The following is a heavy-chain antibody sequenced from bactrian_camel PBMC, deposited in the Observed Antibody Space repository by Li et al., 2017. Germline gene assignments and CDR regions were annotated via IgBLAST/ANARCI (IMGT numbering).Heavy chain of an antibody. Sequence: VQLVESGGGLVEPGGSLRLSCAASGFLFSSYSMSWVRQAPGKELEWVSSLSSLGRTLYAGSVEGRFSISRDNGNNTLYLQLNSLKPEDTAMYYCAKGYYNMWEYNNWGQGTQVTVS. D-gene: IGHD2*01. J-gene: IGHJ4*01. CDR2: LSSLGRT. V-gene: IGHV3S1*01. CDR1: GFLFSSYS. CDR3: AKGYYNMWEYNN.